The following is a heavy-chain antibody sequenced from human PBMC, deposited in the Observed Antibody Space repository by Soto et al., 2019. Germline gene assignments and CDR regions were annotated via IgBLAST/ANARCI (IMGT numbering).Heavy chain of an antibody. D-gene: IGHD5-18*01. Sequence: QVQLVQSGAEMKKPGSSVKVSCKASGGSLNNYLITWVRQAPGQGLEWLGEIVPLSGATNSAQKSQGRVTMTADDSTKTAYMELRSLRPEDTAMYFCARGGVDTVTFDYWGQGTLVTVSS. V-gene: IGHV1-69*01. CDR2: IVPLSGAT. CDR3: ARGGVDTVTFDY. CDR1: GGSLNNYL. J-gene: IGHJ4*02.